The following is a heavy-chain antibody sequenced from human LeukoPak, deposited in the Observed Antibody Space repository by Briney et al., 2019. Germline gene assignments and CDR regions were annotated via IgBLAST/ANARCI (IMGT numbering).Heavy chain of an antibody. Sequence: ASVKVSCKASGYTFTNYDISWVRQAPGQGLEWMGWISAYNGNTNYAQKFQGRVTMTRDTSISTAYMELSRLRSDDTAVYYCARGYPLSTTAAGTYFQHWGQGTLVTVSS. CDR2: ISAYNGNT. CDR3: ARGYPLSTTAAGTYFQH. V-gene: IGHV1-18*01. J-gene: IGHJ1*01. D-gene: IGHD6-13*01. CDR1: GYTFTNYD.